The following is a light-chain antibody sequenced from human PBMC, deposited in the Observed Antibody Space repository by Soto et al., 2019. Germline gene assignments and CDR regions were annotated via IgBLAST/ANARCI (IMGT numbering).Light chain of an antibody. CDR3: QQLNTYPVT. CDR2: AAS. V-gene: IGKV1-39*01. CDR1: QSISSY. J-gene: IGKJ4*01. Sequence: DIQMTQSPSSLSASVGDRVTITCRASQSISSYLNWYQQKPGRAPQLLISAASTLQSGVPSRFSGSGSGTHFTLVISSLQPEDFATYYCQQLNTYPVTFGGGTKVEIK.